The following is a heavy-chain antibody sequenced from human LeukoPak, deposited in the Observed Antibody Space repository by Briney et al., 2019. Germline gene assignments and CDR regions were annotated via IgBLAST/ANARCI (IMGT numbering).Heavy chain of an antibody. Sequence: SVKVSCKASGGTFSSYAISWVRQAPGQGLEWMGGIIPIFGTANYAQKFQGRVTITADESTSTAYMELSSLRSEDTAVYYCAGITVTRLAEYFQHWGQGTLVTVSS. J-gene: IGHJ1*01. V-gene: IGHV1-69*13. CDR3: AGITVTRLAEYFQH. CDR2: IIPIFGTA. D-gene: IGHD4-17*01. CDR1: GGTFSSYA.